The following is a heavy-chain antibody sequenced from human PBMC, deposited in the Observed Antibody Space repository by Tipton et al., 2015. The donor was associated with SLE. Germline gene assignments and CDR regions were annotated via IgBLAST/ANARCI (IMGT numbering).Heavy chain of an antibody. CDR2: IYSGSSP. D-gene: IGHD3-10*01. V-gene: IGHV3-66*02. Sequence: SLRLSCAASGFTFSTSAVKWVRQAPGKGLEWVSVIYSGSSPFYADSVRGRFTISRDSSKNTLYLQMNSLRVEDTAVYYCARGDRDGPGYFYYYYMDVWGTGTTVTVSS. J-gene: IGHJ6*03. CDR3: ARGDRDGPGYFYYYYMDV. CDR1: GFTFSTSA.